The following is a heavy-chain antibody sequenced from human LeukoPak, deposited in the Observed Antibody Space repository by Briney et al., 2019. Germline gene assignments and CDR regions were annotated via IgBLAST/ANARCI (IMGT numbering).Heavy chain of an antibody. D-gene: IGHD6-13*01. CDR3: AKDIAAASTGGFDY. J-gene: IGHJ4*02. Sequence: PGRSLRLSCAACGWTFDDYAMHWVRPAAARGLDGVSGISWNNRRIGYPESVNRRFTIQSDKATISLYLQMNSLRAEDMVLYYCAKDIAAASTGGFDYWGQGTLVTVSS. CDR2: ISWNNRRI. CDR1: GWTFDDYA. V-gene: IGHV3-9*03.